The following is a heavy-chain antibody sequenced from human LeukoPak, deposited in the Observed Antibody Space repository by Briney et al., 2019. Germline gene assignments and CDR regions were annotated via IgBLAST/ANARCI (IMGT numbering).Heavy chain of an antibody. Sequence: PGGSLRLSCAASGFTFSSYWMSWVRQAPGKGLEWVANVKQDGSEKKYMDSVEGRFTISRDNAKNSLYLQMNSLRAEDTAVYYCARYHYGDHPFDPWGQGTLVTVSS. CDR2: VKQDGSEK. V-gene: IGHV3-7*01. CDR3: ARYHYGDHPFDP. CDR1: GFTFSSYW. D-gene: IGHD4-17*01. J-gene: IGHJ5*02.